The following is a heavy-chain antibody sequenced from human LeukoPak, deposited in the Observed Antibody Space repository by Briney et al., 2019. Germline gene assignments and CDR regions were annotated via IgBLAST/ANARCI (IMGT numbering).Heavy chain of an antibody. Sequence: ASVKVSCKASGYTFSDYYMHWVRQAPGQGLEWMGWINPNSAGTNYAQKFQGRVTMTRDTSISTAYMELSRLTSDDTAVYYCARGRDHSSSWGDYYYYMDVWGKGTTVTVSS. J-gene: IGHJ6*03. CDR1: GYTFSDYY. D-gene: IGHD6-13*01. CDR2: INPNSAGT. V-gene: IGHV1-2*02. CDR3: ARGRDHSSSWGDYYYYMDV.